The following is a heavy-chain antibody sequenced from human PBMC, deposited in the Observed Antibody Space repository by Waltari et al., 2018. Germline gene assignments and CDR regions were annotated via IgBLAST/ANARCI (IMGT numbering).Heavy chain of an antibody. CDR2: IYPGDSDT. J-gene: IGHJ4*02. V-gene: IGHV5-51*01. CDR3: ARTPWYSGSYYYFDY. CDR1: GYSFTSSW. Sequence: EVQLVQSGAEVKKPGESLKISCKGPGYSFTSSWIGWVRQMPGKGLEWMGIIYPGDSDTRYSPSFQGQVTISADKSISTAYLQWSSLKASDTAMYYCARTPWYSGSYYYFDYWGQGTLVTVSS. D-gene: IGHD1-26*01.